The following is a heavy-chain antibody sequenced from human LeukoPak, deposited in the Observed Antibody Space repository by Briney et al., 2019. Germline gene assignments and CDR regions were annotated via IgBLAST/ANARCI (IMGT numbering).Heavy chain of an antibody. CDR1: GFTFSSYA. CDR2: IWYDGSNK. D-gene: IGHD3-10*01. Sequence: GALRLSCAASGFTFSSYAMSWVRQAPGKGLEWAAVIWYDGSNKYYADSVKGRFTISRDNSKNTLYLQMNSLRAEDTAVYYCARDRVEYGSGSYGSPYTLYYYYYGMDVWGQGTTVTVSS. CDR3: ARDRVEYGSGSYGSPYTLYYYYYGMDV. V-gene: IGHV3-33*08. J-gene: IGHJ6*02.